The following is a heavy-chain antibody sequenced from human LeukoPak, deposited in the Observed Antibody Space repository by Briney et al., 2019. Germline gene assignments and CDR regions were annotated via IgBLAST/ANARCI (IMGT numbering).Heavy chain of an antibody. CDR1: GYTFTSCD. CDR3: ARPGRDYYDRPMGAFDI. D-gene: IGHD3-22*01. CDR2: MNPNSGNT. J-gene: IGHJ3*02. V-gene: IGHV1-8*01. Sequence: ASVKVSCKASGYTFTSCDINWVRQATGQGLEWMGWMNPNSGNTGYAQKFQGRVTMTRNTSISTAYMELSSLRSEDTAVYYCARPGRDYYDRPMGAFDIWGQGTMVTVSS.